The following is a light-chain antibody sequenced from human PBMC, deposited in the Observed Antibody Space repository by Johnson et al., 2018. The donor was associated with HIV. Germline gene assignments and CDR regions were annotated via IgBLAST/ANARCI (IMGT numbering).Light chain of an antibody. CDR1: SSNIGNNY. CDR3: ATWDSSLSAVV. CDR2: ENN. V-gene: IGLV1-51*02. Sequence: QSVLTQPPSVSAAPGQKVTIFCSGSSSNIGNNYVSWYQQLPGTAPKLLIYENNKRPSGIPDRFSGSTSGTSATLVITGLQTGDEADYHCATWDSSLSAVVFGTGTKVTVL. J-gene: IGLJ1*01.